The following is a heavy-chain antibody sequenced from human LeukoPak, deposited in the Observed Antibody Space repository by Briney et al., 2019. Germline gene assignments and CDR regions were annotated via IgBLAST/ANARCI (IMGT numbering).Heavy chain of an antibody. CDR2: INWNGGST. V-gene: IGHV3-20*04. D-gene: IGHD5/OR15-5a*01. J-gene: IGHJ6*03. CDR1: GFTFDDYG. Sequence: GRSLRLSCAASGFTFDDYGMSWVRQAPGKGLEWVSGINWNGGSTGYADSVKGRFTISRDNAKNSLYLQMNSLRAEDTALYYCARDIVSMIARLDYYYYMDVWGKGTTVTVSS. CDR3: ARDIVSMIARLDYYYYMDV.